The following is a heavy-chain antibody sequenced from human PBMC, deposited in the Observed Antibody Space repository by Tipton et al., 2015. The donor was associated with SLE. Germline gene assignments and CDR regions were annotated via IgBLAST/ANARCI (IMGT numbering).Heavy chain of an antibody. CDR1: GGSISSSSYY. CDR3: ARIPIEYTSAFDI. J-gene: IGHJ3*02. CDR2: IYYSGST. Sequence: TLSLTCTVSGGSISSSSYYWGWIRPPPGKGLEWIGSIYYSGSTYYNPALKSRVTISVDTSKNQFSLTLSSVTAADTAVYYCARIPIEYTSAFDIWGQGTMVTVSS. D-gene: IGHD6-6*01. V-gene: IGHV4-39*07.